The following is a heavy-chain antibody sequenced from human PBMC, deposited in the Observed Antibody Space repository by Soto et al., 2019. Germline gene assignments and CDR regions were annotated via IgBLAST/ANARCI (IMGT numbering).Heavy chain of an antibody. Sequence: EVQLVESGGGLVQPGRSLRLSCAASGFTIDDHAMHWVRQAPGKGLEWVSSISWDSGSIAYADSVKGRLIISRDNAKKSLLLQMSGLRAEDTAFYYCAKDMSGIAVPGRGGVEYCGQGTLVTVSS. CDR1: GFTIDDHA. CDR2: ISWDSGSI. J-gene: IGHJ4*02. V-gene: IGHV3-9*01. D-gene: IGHD6-19*01. CDR3: AKDMSGIAVPGRGGVEY.